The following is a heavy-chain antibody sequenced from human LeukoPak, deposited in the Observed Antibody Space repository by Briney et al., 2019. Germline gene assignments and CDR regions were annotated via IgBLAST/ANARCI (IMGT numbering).Heavy chain of an antibody. J-gene: IGHJ4*02. CDR3: ARAITIRGLIFDY. CDR1: GGSVSSGSYY. D-gene: IGHD3-10*01. Sequence: SETLSLTCTVSGGSVSSGSYYWSWIRQPAGKGLEWIGRMHTSGTTNYNPALKSRVTISVDTSKNHFSLKLSSVTAADTAVYYCARAITIRGLIFDYWGQGTLVTVSS. V-gene: IGHV4-61*10. CDR2: MHTSGTT.